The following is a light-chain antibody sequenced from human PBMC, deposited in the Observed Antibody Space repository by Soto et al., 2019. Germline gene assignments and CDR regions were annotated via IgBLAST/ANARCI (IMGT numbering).Light chain of an antibody. V-gene: IGKV1-33*01. CDR1: QSINNY. J-gene: IGKJ1*01. Sequence: DVQMTQSPSSLSASVGDRVTITCRASQSINNYLNWYQVKPGKAPRLLIYSASNLQGGVPSRFSGSGTGTDFTFTISSLQPEDIATYYCQQYDNLPRTFGQGTKVDIK. CDR2: SAS. CDR3: QQYDNLPRT.